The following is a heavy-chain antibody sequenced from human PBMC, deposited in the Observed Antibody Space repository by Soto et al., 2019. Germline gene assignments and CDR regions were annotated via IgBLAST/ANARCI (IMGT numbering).Heavy chain of an antibody. D-gene: IGHD1-26*01. CDR1: GYTFTDYA. Sequence: QVHLVQTGAEEKKPGASVKVSCKASGYTFTDYAMHWVRQAPGQRLEWMGWVNSDNGNTKYSQKFQDRVTITRDTSAITAYMELRSLRFEDTAVYYCARKESVWDVSGLALWGQGTLVTVSS. CDR2: VNSDNGNT. J-gene: IGHJ4*02. V-gene: IGHV1-3*05. CDR3: ARKESVWDVSGLAL.